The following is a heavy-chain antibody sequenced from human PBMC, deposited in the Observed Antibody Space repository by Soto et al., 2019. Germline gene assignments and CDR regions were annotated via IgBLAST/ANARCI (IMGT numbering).Heavy chain of an antibody. D-gene: IGHD2-15*01. CDR3: ARDRGYDAHDYYYNAMDV. Sequence: PGGSLRLSCVASGFTFGTYTMNWVRQAPGKGLEWVSGIRGFSPYTFYAESVKGRFTISRDNAKNSLYLQMNSLGVEDTAVYYCARDRGYDAHDYYYNAMDVWGQGTTVTVYS. CDR2: IRGFSPYT. V-gene: IGHV3-21*01. J-gene: IGHJ6*02. CDR1: GFTFGTYT.